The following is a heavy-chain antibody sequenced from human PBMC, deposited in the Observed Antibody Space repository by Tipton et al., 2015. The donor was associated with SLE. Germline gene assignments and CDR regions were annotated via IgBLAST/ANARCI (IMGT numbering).Heavy chain of an antibody. J-gene: IGHJ6*03. V-gene: IGHV4-59*01. CDR2: VSSTGYT. D-gene: IGHD4-11*01. Sequence: TLSLTCTVSGGSITGYYWSWIRQPPGKGLEWIGSVSSTGYTYYNPSLKSRVTISVDTSKNHFSLTLSSVTAADTAVYYCATVGNYEVFYYYYYMDVWGKGTTITVSS. CDR3: ATVGNYEVFYYYYYMDV. CDR1: GGSITGYY.